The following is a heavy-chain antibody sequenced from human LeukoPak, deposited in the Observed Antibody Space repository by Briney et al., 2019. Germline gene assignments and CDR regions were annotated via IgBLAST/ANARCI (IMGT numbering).Heavy chain of an antibody. CDR3: ARGGATKKADFDY. D-gene: IGHD1-26*01. Sequence: SETLSLTCTVSGGSISSYYWSWIRRPPGKGLERIGYIYYSGSTNYNPSLKSRVTISVDTSKNQFSLKLSSVTAADTAVYYCARGGATKKADFDYWGQGTLVTVSS. J-gene: IGHJ4*02. V-gene: IGHV4-59*12. CDR2: IYYSGST. CDR1: GGSISSYY.